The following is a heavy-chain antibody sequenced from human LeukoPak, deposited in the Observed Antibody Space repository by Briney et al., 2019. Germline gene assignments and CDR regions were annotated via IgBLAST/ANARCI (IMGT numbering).Heavy chain of an antibody. J-gene: IGHJ4*02. D-gene: IGHD6-19*01. Sequence: SETLSLTCAVYGGSFSGYYWSWIRQPPGKGLEWIGEINHSGSTNYNPSLKSRVTISVDTSKNQFSLKLSSVTAADTAVYYCARGRGSGWYRAGSNFDYWGQGTLVTVSS. V-gene: IGHV4-34*01. CDR1: GGSFSGYY. CDR2: INHSGST. CDR3: ARGRGSGWYRAGSNFDY.